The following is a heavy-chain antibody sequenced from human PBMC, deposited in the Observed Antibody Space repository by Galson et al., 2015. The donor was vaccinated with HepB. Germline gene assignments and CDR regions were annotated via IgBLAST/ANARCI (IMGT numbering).Heavy chain of an antibody. CDR2: INPSGGST. V-gene: IGHV1-46*01. D-gene: IGHD6-13*01. CDR3: ARDRRGSSSWYVGGAYYYYYYGMDV. Sequence: SVKVSCKASGYTFTSYYMHWVRQAPGQGLEWMGIINPSGGSTSYAQKFQGRVTMTRDTSTSIVYMELSSLRSEDTAVYYCARDRRGSSSWYVGGAYYYYYYGMDVWGQGTTVTVSS. CDR1: GYTFTSYY. J-gene: IGHJ6*02.